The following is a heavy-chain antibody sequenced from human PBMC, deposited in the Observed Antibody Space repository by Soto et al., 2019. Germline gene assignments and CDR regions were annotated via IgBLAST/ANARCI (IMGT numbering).Heavy chain of an antibody. CDR1: GDSVSSTSAA. J-gene: IGHJ4*02. CDR2: TYYRSKWYS. V-gene: IGHV6-1*01. Sequence: SQTLSLTCAISGDSVSSTSAAWSWIRQSPSRGLEWLGRTYYRSKWYSDYAVSVKSRITINPDTSKNQFSLQLNSVTTGDTAVYYCARGSYYSGWVWGQGTLVTVSS. D-gene: IGHD6-19*01. CDR3: ARGSYYSGWV.